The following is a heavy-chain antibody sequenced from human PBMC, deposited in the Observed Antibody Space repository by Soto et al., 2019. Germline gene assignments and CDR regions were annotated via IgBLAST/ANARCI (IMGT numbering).Heavy chain of an antibody. D-gene: IGHD6-19*01. Sequence: EVQLVESGGGLVQPGGSLRLSCAASGFTFSSYWMHWVRQAPGKGLVWVSRINSDGSSTSYADSVKGRLTISRDNAKNTLYLQMNSLRAEDTAVYYCANSPSQWLAPFDYWGQGTLVTVSS. CDR2: INSDGSST. CDR3: ANSPSQWLAPFDY. CDR1: GFTFSSYW. V-gene: IGHV3-74*01. J-gene: IGHJ4*02.